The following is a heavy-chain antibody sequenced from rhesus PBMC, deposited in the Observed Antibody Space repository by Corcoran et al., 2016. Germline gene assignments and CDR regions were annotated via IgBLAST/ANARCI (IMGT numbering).Heavy chain of an antibody. CDR1: GYSISSGHG. CDR2: ISYRGST. CDR3: ARDPYGSSYYFDY. D-gene: IGHD4-29*01. Sequence: QLQLQESGPGLVKPSETLSLTCAVSGYSISSGHGWTWIRQPPGKGLHWIGYISYRGSTSYNPSLKSRVTISRDTSKNQFSLKLSSVTAADTAVYYCARDPYGSSYYFDYWGQGVLVTVSS. J-gene: IGHJ4*01. V-gene: IGHV4-122*02.